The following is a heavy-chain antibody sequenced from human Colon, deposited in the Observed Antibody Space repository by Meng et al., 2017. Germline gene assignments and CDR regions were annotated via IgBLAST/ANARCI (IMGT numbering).Heavy chain of an antibody. V-gene: IGHV6-1*01. CDR2: TYYRSQYYN. CDR3: ARDWGDVRGGFDF. D-gene: IGHD3-10*02. Sequence: VQPQQHGPGLEKPPPPLHPTCALSRACGSSNSAAWNWITQSPSRGLAWLGRTYYRSQYYNDSALYVKSRITINPHTSKNQFSLQLNSVTPEDTAIYYCARDWGDVRGGFDFWGQGTLVTVSS. CDR1: RACGSSNSAA. J-gene: IGHJ4*02.